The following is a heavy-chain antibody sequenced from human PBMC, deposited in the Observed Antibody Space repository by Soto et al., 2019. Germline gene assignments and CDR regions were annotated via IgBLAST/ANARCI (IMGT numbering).Heavy chain of an antibody. CDR1: GYTFTSYD. J-gene: IGHJ5*02. V-gene: IGHV1-8*01. Sequence: ASVKVSCKASGYTFTSYDINWVRQATGQGLEWMGWMNPNSGNTGYAQKFQGRVTMTRNTSISTAYMEPSSLRSEDTAVYYCARRRFRYNWFDPWGQGTLVTVSS. CDR3: ARRRFRYNWFDP. CDR2: MNPNSGNT.